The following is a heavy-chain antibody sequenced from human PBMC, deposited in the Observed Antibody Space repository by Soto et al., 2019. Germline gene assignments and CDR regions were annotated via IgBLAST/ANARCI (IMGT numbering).Heavy chain of an antibody. J-gene: IGHJ6*02. Sequence: SETLSLTCTVSGGSISSSSYYWGWIRQPPGKGLEWIGYIYYSGSTYYNPSLKSRVTISVDRSKNQFSLKLSSVTAADTAVYYFARDQMRGVMYFLGQRTTVTV. CDR3: ARDQMRGVMYF. V-gene: IGHV4-39*07. D-gene: IGHD3-10*01. CDR1: GGSISSSSYY. CDR2: IYYSGST.